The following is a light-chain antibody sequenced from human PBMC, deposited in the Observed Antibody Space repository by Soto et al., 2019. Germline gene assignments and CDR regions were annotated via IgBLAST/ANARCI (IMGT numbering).Light chain of an antibody. CDR3: CSYAGTNTYV. CDR2: EVN. V-gene: IGLV2-23*02. J-gene: IGLJ1*01. CDR1: SSDLGTFNL. Sequence: VLTQPASVSGSPGQSITISCTGSSSDLGTFNLVSWYQQHPGKAPKLLIYEVNGRPSGVSNRFSGSKSGTTASLTISGLQTDDEADYFCCSYAGTNTYVFGGGTKVTVL.